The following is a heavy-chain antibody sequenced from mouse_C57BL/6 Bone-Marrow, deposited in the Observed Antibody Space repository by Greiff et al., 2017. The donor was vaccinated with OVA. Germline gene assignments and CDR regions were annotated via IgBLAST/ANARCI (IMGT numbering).Heavy chain of an antibody. CDR2: IYPYNGVS. Sequence: VQLKQSGPELVKPGASVKISCKASGYSFTGYYMHWVKQSHGNILDWIGYIYPYNGVSSYNQKFKGKATLTVDKSSSTAYMELRSLTSEDSAVYYCARRGVYYYGSSVWYFDVWGTGTTVTVSS. J-gene: IGHJ1*03. CDR3: ARRGVYYYGSSVWYFDV. CDR1: GYSFTGYY. D-gene: IGHD1-1*01. V-gene: IGHV1-31*01.